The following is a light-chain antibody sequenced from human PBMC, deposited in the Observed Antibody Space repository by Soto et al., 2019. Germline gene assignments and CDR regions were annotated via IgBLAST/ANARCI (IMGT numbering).Light chain of an antibody. CDR2: DAS. CDR1: QSVSSS. V-gene: IGKV3-11*01. J-gene: IGKJ2*01. Sequence: EIVLTQSPATLSLSPGERATLSCRASQSVSSSLAWYQHKPGQAPRLLIYDASNRATGIPARFSGSGSWTDFNLSIRSLEPEDFAVYYCQQRSNWPYTFGQGTKLESK. CDR3: QQRSNWPYT.